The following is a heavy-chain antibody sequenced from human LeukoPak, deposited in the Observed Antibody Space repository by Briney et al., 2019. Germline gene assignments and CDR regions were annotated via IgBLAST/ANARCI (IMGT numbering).Heavy chain of an antibody. D-gene: IGHD2-15*01. V-gene: IGHV4-4*07. CDR2: MYASGSP. J-gene: IGHJ4*02. CDR3: ARQAFCSGSSCNPFDY. CDR1: GGSISGYY. Sequence: PSETLSLTCTVSGGSISGYYWSWIRQPAGKGLEWIGRMYASGSPSYNPSLQSRATLSLDTSKNQFSLKLTSVTAADTAVYYCARQAFCSGSSCNPFDYWGQGTLVTVSS.